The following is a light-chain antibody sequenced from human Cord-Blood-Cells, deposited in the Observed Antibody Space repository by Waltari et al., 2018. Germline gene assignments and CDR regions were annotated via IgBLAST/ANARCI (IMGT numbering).Light chain of an antibody. J-gene: IGLJ1*01. CDR1: SSDVGSYNL. CDR2: EGS. CDR3: CSYAGSSTSYV. Sequence: QSALTQPASVSGSPGQSITISCTGTSSDVGSYNLVSWYQQHPGKAPKLMIYEGSKRPSGVSNRFSGSKSGNMASVTISGLQAEDEADYYCCSYAGSSTSYVFGTGTKVTVL. V-gene: IGLV2-23*01.